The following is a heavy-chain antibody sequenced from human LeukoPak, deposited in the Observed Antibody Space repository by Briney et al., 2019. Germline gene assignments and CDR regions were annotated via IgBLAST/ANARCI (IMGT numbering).Heavy chain of an antibody. Sequence: SETLSLTCTVSGGSISSSSYYWGWIRQPPGKGLEWIGEINHSGSTNYNPSLKSRVTISVDTSKNQFSLKLSSVTAADTAVYYCARGGLGGRSEIVVVPAATHYYFDYWGQGTLVTVSS. CDR2: INHSGST. D-gene: IGHD2-2*01. CDR3: ARGGLGGRSEIVVVPAATHYYFDY. J-gene: IGHJ4*02. CDR1: GGSISSSSYY. V-gene: IGHV4-39*07.